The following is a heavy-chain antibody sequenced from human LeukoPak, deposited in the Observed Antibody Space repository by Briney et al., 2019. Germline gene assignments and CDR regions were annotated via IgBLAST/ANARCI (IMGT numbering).Heavy chain of an antibody. V-gene: IGHV7-4-1*02. D-gene: IGHD3-22*01. CDR2: IHPSTGNP. CDR3: AREFYSDSSGYIDDFDI. CDR1: GYSFTNYA. J-gene: IGHJ3*02. Sequence: ASVKVSCKASGYSFTNYAMNWVRQAPGQGLEWMGWIHPSTGNPTYAQGFTGRFVFSLDTSVSTAYLQISSLKAEDTAIYYCAREFYSDSSGYIDDFDIWGQGTMVTVSS.